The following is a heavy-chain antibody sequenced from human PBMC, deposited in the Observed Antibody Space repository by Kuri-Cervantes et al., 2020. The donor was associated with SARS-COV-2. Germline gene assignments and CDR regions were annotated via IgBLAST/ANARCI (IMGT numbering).Heavy chain of an antibody. Sequence: ESLKISCAASGFTFSSYEMNWVRQPPGKGLEWIGYIYYSGSTNYNPSLKSRVTISLDTSKNQLSLKLSSVTAADTAVYFCARGRARYGFDIWGQGTMVTVSS. J-gene: IGHJ3*02. CDR2: IYYSGST. CDR1: GFTFSSYE. V-gene: IGHV4-59*12. CDR3: ARGRARYGFDI.